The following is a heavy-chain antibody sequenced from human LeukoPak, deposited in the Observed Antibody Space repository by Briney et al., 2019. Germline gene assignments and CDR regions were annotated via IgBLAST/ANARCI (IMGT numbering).Heavy chain of an antibody. J-gene: IGHJ6*03. Sequence: SETLSLTCTVSGGSISSYYWSWIRQPPGKGLEWIGYIYYSGSTNYNPSLKSRVTISVDTSKNQFSLKLSSVTAADTAVYYCSRGGSGSLNDYFYYYMVVWGKGTTVTVSS. D-gene: IGHD3-10*01. V-gene: IGHV4-59*01. CDR1: GGSISSYY. CDR2: IYYSGST. CDR3: SRGGSGSLNDYFYYYMVV.